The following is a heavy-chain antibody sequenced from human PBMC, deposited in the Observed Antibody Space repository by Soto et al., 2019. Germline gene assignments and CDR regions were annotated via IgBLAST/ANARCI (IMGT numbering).Heavy chain of an antibody. V-gene: IGHV4-31*03. CDR3: ARAWGCSGGSCYVNYYYYGMDV. CDR1: GGSISSGGYY. CDR2: IYYSGST. J-gene: IGHJ6*02. D-gene: IGHD2-15*01. Sequence: SETLSLTCTVSGGSISSGGYYWSWIRQHPGKGLEWIGYIYYSGSTYYNPSLKSRVTISVDTSKNQFSLKLSSVTAADTAVYYCARAWGCSGGSCYVNYYYYGMDVWGQGTTVTVSS.